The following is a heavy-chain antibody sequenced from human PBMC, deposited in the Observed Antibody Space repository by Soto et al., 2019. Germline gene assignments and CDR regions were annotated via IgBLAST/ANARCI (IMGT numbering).Heavy chain of an antibody. CDR1: GFSLSTSGVG. D-gene: IGHD4-17*01. CDR2: IYWDDSY. CDR3: AHKGYGDYPLDY. V-gene: IGHV2-5*02. Sequence: QITLKESGPTLVKPTQTLTLTCTFSGFSLSTSGVGVGWIRQPPGKALEWLAVIYWDDSYHYSPSLRSRLTLTKDTSKNQVVRTMTDMDPVDTATYYCAHKGYGDYPLDYWGQGTLVTVSS. J-gene: IGHJ4*02.